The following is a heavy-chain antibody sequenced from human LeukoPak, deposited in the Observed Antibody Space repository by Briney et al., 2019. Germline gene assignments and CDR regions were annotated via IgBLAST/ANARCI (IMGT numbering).Heavy chain of an antibody. V-gene: IGHV4-59*01. D-gene: IGHD3/OR15-3a*01. J-gene: IGHJ3*02. CDR1: GGSINSNY. CDR3: ASSGRTGYTDAFDI. CDR2: IFYSGNT. Sequence: PSETLSLTCTVSGGSINSNYWSWIRQPPGKGLEWIGYIFYSGNTNYNPSLKSRLTMSVDTSKTQFSLKLSSVTAADTAVHYCASSGRTGYTDAFDIWGQGTMVTVSS.